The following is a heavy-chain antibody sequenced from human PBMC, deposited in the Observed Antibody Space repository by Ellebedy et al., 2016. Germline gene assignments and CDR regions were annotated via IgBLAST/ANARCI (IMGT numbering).Heavy chain of an antibody. CDR3: ARDGAVAGEDYFDY. V-gene: IGHV1-18*01. CDR1: GYTFTSYG. J-gene: IGHJ4*02. D-gene: IGHD6-19*01. Sequence: ASVKVSCXASGYTFTSYGISWVRQAPGQGLEWMGWISAYNGNANYAQKLQGRVTMTTDTSTSTAYMELSRLRSDDTAVYYCARDGAVAGEDYFDYWGQGTLVTVSS. CDR2: ISAYNGNA.